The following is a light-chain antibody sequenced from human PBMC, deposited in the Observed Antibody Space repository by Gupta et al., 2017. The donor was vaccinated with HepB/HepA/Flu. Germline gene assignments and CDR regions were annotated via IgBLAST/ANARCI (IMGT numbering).Light chain of an antibody. CDR1: SSNIGAVYD. Sequence: QSVLTPPPPVSGAPGQRVTISCTGSSSNIGAVYDVHWYQQLPGTATKLRILVNSNRPSGVPDRFACSKSGTSASLALTGLQAEDEAEDDCQSYASSLSYFGFGGGTKVTVL. CDR3: QSYASSLSYFG. CDR2: VNS. J-gene: IGLJ2*01. V-gene: IGLV1-40*01.